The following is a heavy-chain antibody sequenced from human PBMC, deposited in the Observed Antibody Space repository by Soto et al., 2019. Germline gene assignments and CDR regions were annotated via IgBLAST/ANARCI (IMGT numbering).Heavy chain of an antibody. CDR2: IYWDDDK. D-gene: IGHD5-12*01. CDR3: AHRLGGYTWNDGYFDF. J-gene: IGHJ4*02. V-gene: IGHV2-5*02. Sequence: SGPTLVNPTQTLTLTCTFSGSSLTTRPVGVGWIRQPPGKALEWLVVIYWDDDKRYSPSLRSRLTITKVTSKNQVVLTMTDMDPVDTATYYCAHRLGGYTWNDGYFDFWGQGIQVTVSS. CDR1: GSSLTTRPVG.